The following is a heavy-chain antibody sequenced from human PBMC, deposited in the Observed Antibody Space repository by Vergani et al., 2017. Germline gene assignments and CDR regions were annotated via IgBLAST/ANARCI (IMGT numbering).Heavy chain of an antibody. CDR2: IIPMFGTA. CDR1: GGTFSSNA. J-gene: IGHJ1*01. Sequence: QVQMVQSGAEVKKPGSSVKVSCKASGGTFSSNAISWVRQAPGQGLEWMGRIIPMFGTANYAQKFQGRVTITADKSTSTAYMELSSLRSEDTAVYYCARGGQQAGSEEDCQHWGQGTLVTVSS. CDR3: ARGGQQAGSEEDCQH. V-gene: IGHV1-69*14. D-gene: IGHD1-14*01.